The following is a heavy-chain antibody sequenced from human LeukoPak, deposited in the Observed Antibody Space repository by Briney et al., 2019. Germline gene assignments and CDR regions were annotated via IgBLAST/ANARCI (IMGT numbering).Heavy chain of an antibody. V-gene: IGHV1-2*06. D-gene: IGHD3-10*01. CDR3: ARDLGPSITMRGELNY. Sequence: GASVKVSCKASGYTFTGYYIHWVRQAPGQGLEWMGRIDPNSGGTSYAQNFQGRVTMTRDTSTSTVYMELSSLRSEDTAVYYCARDLGPSITMRGELNYWGQGTLVTVSS. J-gene: IGHJ4*02. CDR1: GYTFTGYY. CDR2: IDPNSGGT.